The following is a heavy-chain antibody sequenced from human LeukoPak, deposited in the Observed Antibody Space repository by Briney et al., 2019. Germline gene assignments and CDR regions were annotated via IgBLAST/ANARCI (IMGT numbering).Heavy chain of an antibody. CDR3: ARDLLYSSGRLGYAFDI. J-gene: IGHJ3*02. Sequence: GRSLRLSCAASGSTFSSYAMHWVRQAPGKGLEWVAVISYDGSNKYYADSVKGRFTISRDNSKNTLYLQMNSLRAEDTAVYYCARDLLYSSGRLGYAFDIWGQGTMVTVSS. V-gene: IGHV3-30-3*01. CDR1: GSTFSSYA. CDR2: ISYDGSNK. D-gene: IGHD6-19*01.